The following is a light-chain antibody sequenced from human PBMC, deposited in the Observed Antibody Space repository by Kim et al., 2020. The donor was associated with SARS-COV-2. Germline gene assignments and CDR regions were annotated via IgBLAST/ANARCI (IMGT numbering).Light chain of an antibody. CDR3: AAWDDRQNGYWV. J-gene: IGLJ3*02. Sequence: QRVTISCSGSSSNIGNNAVNWYQQLPGKPPRVLIYYDDLVPSGVSDRFSGSKSSTSASLAISGLQAEDEAHYYCAAWDDRQNGYWVFGGGTKLTVL. V-gene: IGLV1-36*01. CDR2: YDD. CDR1: SSNIGNNA.